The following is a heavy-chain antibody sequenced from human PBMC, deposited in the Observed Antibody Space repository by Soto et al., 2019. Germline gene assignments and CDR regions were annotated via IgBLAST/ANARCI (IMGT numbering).Heavy chain of an antibody. Sequence: ASVKVSCKASGYTFTGYYMHWVRHAPGQGLEWMGWINPNSGGTNYAQKFQGWVTMTRDTSISTAYMELSRLRSDDTAVYYCARAEVKYDSWGYYYYGMDVWGQGTTVTV. V-gene: IGHV1-2*04. J-gene: IGHJ6*02. D-gene: IGHD3-3*01. CDR3: ARAEVKYDSWGYYYYGMDV. CDR2: INPNSGGT. CDR1: GYTFTGYY.